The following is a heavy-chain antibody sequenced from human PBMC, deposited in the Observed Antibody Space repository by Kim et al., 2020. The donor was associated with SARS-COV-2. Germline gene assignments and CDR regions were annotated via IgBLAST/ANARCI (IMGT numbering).Heavy chain of an antibody. V-gene: IGHV1-69*13. Sequence: SVKVSCKASGGTFSSYAISWVRQAPGQGLEWMGGIIPIFGTANYAQKFQGRVTITADESTSTAYMELSSLRSEDTAVYYCARDLWRRSYYGSGAVYYYGMDVWGQGTTVTVSS. D-gene: IGHD3-10*01. CDR1: GGTFSSYA. J-gene: IGHJ6*02. CDR3: ARDLWRRSYYGSGAVYYYGMDV. CDR2: IIPIFGTA.